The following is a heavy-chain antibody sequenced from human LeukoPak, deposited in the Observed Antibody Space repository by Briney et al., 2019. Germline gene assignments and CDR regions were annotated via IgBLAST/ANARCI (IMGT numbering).Heavy chain of an antibody. Sequence: GRSLRLSCEASGFTFDDYGMHWVRQAPGKGLEWVSTISWNSASVGYVDSVKGRFTISRDNAKKTLYLQMNSLRPEDTALYYCAKDYGYSSSWYDYWGQGTLITVSS. J-gene: IGHJ4*02. CDR2: ISWNSASV. CDR3: AKDYGYSSSWYDY. V-gene: IGHV3-9*01. D-gene: IGHD6-13*01. CDR1: GFTFDDYG.